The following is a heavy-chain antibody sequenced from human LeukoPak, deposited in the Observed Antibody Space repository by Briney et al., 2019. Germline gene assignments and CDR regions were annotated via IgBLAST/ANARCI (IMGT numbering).Heavy chain of an antibody. V-gene: IGHV3-23*01. Sequence: TGGSLRLSCAASGFTFSSYAMNWVRLAPGKGLEWVSTISGRGDTTYYADSVKGRFTISRDKNTLYLQMNSLRADDTAVYYCARDAIVVVPAALGFWGQGTLVTVSS. CDR1: GFTFSSYA. CDR3: ARDAIVVVPAALGF. CDR2: ISGRGDTT. J-gene: IGHJ4*02. D-gene: IGHD2-2*01.